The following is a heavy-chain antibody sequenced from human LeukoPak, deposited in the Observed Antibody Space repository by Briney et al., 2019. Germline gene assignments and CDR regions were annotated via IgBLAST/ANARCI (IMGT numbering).Heavy chain of an antibody. J-gene: IGHJ6*02. CDR1: GFTCSDYS. CDR3: ASPRAAAMMLYYYYGMDV. Sequence: GGSLRLSCAASGFTCSDYSMKWVRQAPGKGLEWISYIGIDSGNTNYADSVKGRFTISRDNSKNTLYLQMNSLRAEDTAVYYCASPRAAAMMLYYYYGMDVWGQGTTVTVSS. V-gene: IGHV3-48*01. CDR2: IGIDSGNT. D-gene: IGHD2-2*01.